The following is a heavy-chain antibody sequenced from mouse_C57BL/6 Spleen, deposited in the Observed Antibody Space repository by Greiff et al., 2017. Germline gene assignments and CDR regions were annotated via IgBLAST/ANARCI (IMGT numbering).Heavy chain of an antibody. D-gene: IGHD2-3*01. J-gene: IGHJ3*01. CDR2: INYDGSST. Sequence: EVKLVESEGGLVQPGSSMKLSCTASGFTFSDYYMAWVRQVPEKGLEWVANINYDGSSTYYLDSLKSRFIISRDNAKNILYLQSSSLKSEDTATYYCTRDDDGYYEFAYWGQGTLVTVSA. V-gene: IGHV5-16*01. CDR3: TRDDDGYYEFAY. CDR1: GFTFSDYY.